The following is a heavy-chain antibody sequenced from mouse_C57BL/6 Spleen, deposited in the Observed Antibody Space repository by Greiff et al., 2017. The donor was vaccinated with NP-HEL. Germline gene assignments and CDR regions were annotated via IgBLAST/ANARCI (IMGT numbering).Heavy chain of an antibody. Sequence: QVQLQQPGAELVRPGSSVKLSCKASGYTFTSYWMDWVKQRPGQGLEWIGNIYPSDSETHYNQKFKDKATLTVDKSSSTAYMQLSSLTSEDSAVYYCARGGYYYGSSYVFAYWGQGTLVTVSA. V-gene: IGHV1-61*01. CDR2: IYPSDSET. CDR1: GYTFTSYW. D-gene: IGHD1-1*01. J-gene: IGHJ3*01. CDR3: ARGGYYYGSSYVFAY.